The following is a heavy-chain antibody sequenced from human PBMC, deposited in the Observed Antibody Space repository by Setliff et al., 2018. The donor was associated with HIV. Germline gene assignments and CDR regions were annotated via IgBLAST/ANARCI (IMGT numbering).Heavy chain of an antibody. J-gene: IGHJ3*02. D-gene: IGHD5-18*01. CDR3: ARANSIKGYSYGPDAFDI. CDR2: IYYSGST. CDR1: TGSISRYY. Sequence: SETLSLTCTFSTGSISRYYWNWIRRPPGKGLEWIGYIYYSGSTNYNPSLKSRVTISLDTSKNQFSLNLSSVTAADTAVYYCARANSIKGYSYGPDAFDIWGQGTMVTVSS. V-gene: IGHV4-59*01.